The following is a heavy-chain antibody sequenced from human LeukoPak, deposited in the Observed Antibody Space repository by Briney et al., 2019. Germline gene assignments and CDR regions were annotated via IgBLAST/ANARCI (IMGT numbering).Heavy chain of an antibody. CDR2: IYYSGST. Sequence: SETLSLTCTVSGGSISSSSYYWGWIRQPPGKGLEWIGSIYYSGSTYYNPSLKSRVTISVDTSKNQFSLKLSSVTAADTAVYYCAKEGARWEPSFSAFDIWGQGTMVTVSS. V-gene: IGHV4-39*07. CDR3: AKEGARWEPSFSAFDI. CDR1: GGSISSSSYY. D-gene: IGHD1-26*01. J-gene: IGHJ3*02.